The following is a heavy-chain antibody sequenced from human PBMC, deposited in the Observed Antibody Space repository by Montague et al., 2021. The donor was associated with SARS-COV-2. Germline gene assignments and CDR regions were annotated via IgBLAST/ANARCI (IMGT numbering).Heavy chain of an antibody. CDR3: ARVKRGLYYGLGVSSHFDY. Sequence: SETLSLTCTVSGGSISSNYWSWIRQPPGKGLEWIGYIYYSGSTNYNPSLKSRVTISVDTSKNQFSLKLSSVTAADTAVYYCARVKRGLYYGLGVSSHFDYWGQGTLVTVSS. V-gene: IGHV4-59*01. D-gene: IGHD3-10*01. CDR1: GGSISSNY. CDR2: IYYSGST. J-gene: IGHJ4*02.